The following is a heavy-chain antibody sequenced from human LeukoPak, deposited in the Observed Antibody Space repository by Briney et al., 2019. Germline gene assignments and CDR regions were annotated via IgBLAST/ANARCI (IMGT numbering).Heavy chain of an antibody. D-gene: IGHD2-15*01. J-gene: IGHJ4*02. CDR1: GGSFSGYY. CDR2: INHSGST. Sequence: SETLSLTCAVYGGSFSGYYWSWIRQPPGKGLEWIGEINHSGSTNYNPSLESRVTISEDTSKNQFSLKLSSVTAADTAVYYCARVSPGGSPYFDYWGQGTLVTVSS. V-gene: IGHV4-34*01. CDR3: ARVSPGGSPYFDY.